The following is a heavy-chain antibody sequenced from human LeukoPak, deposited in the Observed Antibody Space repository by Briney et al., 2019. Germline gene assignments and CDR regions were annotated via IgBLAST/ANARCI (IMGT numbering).Heavy chain of an antibody. CDR1: GYTFTSYA. J-gene: IGHJ4*02. Sequence: GASVKVSCKASGYTFTSYAIHWVRQAPGQRLEWMGWISAGNGNTKYSQNFQGRVTFISNTSATTAFMELSSLRSEGAAVYYCARDSGSGSNDYWGQGTLVTVSS. V-gene: IGHV1-3*01. D-gene: IGHD1-26*01. CDR3: ARDSGSGSNDY. CDR2: ISAGNGNT.